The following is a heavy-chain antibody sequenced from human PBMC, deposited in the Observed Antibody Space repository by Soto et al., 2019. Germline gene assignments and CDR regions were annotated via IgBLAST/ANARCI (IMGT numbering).Heavy chain of an antibody. CDR1: GGSISSYY. CDR2: IYYSGST. Sequence: QVQLQESGPGLVKPSETLSLTCTVSGGSISSYYWTCIRQPPGKGLEYIGYIYYSGSTDYNPSLKRRVTISVDMSKNQFSLKLRSVTAADTAVYYCARGVDIVGNSFDYWGQGTLVTVSS. J-gene: IGHJ4*02. V-gene: IGHV4-59*01. D-gene: IGHD5-12*01. CDR3: ARGVDIVGNSFDY.